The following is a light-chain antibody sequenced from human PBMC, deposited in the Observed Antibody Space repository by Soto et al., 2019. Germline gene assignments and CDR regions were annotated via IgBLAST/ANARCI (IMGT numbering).Light chain of an antibody. CDR1: QSVSSSY. J-gene: IGKJ4*01. CDR2: GAS. CDR3: QQYGSSPPLT. V-gene: IGKV3-20*01. Sequence: ETVLTHSPGTLSLSPGERATLSCRAIQSVSSSYLAWYQQKPGQAPRLHIYGASSRATGIPDRFSGSGSGTDFTLTISRLEPEDFAVYYCQQYGSSPPLTVGGGTKVDIK.